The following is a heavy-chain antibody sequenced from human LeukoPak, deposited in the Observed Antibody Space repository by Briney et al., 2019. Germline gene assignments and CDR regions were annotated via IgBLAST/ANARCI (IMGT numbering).Heavy chain of an antibody. Sequence: SETLSLTCTVSGGSISSYYWSWIRQPPGEALEWIASIYHNGDTYYNSTLKSRLTISVDTSNNQFSLRLSSVTAADTAVYYCVRQGYCTSSNCYRWFDSWGQGTLVTVSS. V-gene: IGHV4-59*08. CDR3: VRQGYCTSSNCYRWFDS. CDR1: GGSISSYY. D-gene: IGHD2-8*01. J-gene: IGHJ5*01. CDR2: IYHNGDT.